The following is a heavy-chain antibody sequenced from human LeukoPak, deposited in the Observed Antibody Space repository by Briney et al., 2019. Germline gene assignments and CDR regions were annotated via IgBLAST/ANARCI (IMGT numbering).Heavy chain of an antibody. CDR1: GITFSNAW. CDR3: TTYSSASWPF. V-gene: IGHV3-15*01. CDR2: IYRSSNGETT. Sequence: GGSLRLSFAASGITFSNAWMTWVRQAPGKGLEWVGRIYRSSNGETTDYGAPVKGRFTMSRDDSKNTLYLQMNSLKTEDTAVYYCTTYSSASWPFWGQGTLVTVSS. D-gene: IGHD6-19*01. J-gene: IGHJ4*02.